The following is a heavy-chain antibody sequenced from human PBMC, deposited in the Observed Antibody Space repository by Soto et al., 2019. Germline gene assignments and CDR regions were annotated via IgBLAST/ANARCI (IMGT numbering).Heavy chain of an antibody. CDR3: ARSDGYNFNWLES. Sequence: QVQLVQSGAEVKTPGASVKVSCKASGYTFATYDMNWVRQAPGQGLEWMGWMNPNSGNTGYAQKFQGRLTMTRDTALSVAHMELSSLRNEDSAVYYCARSDGYNFNWLESWGQGTLVTVSA. CDR1: GYTFATYD. D-gene: IGHD2-21*01. J-gene: IGHJ5*01. CDR2: MNPNSGNT. V-gene: IGHV1-8*01.